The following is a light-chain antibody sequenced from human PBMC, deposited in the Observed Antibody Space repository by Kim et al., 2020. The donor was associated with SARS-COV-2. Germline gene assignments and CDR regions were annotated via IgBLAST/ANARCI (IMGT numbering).Light chain of an antibody. CDR1: QNVASY. Sequence: EIVLTQSPATLSLSPGERATFSCRASQNVASYLAWYQQKPGQAPRLLIYEASNRATGIPARFSGSGFGTDFTLTISSLEPEDFAVYYCQHRGNWPSYMYTFGQGTKLEIK. CDR2: EAS. V-gene: IGKV3-11*01. J-gene: IGKJ2*01. CDR3: QHRGNWPSYMYT.